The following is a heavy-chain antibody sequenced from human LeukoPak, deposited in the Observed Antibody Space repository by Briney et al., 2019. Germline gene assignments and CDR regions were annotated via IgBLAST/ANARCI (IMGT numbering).Heavy chain of an antibody. Sequence: KPSETLSLTCTPSGGSISTYYWSWIRQPPGKGLEWIGYIYHSGSTNYNPSLKSRVTISVDTSKNQFSLKLSSVTAADTAVYYCARGGGYASPIVYWGQGALVTVSS. CDR2: IYHSGST. D-gene: IGHD5-12*01. V-gene: IGHV4-59*01. CDR3: ARGGGYASPIVY. J-gene: IGHJ4*02. CDR1: GGSISTYY.